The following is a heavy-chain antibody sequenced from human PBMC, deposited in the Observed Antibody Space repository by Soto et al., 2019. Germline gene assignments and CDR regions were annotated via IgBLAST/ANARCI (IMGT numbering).Heavy chain of an antibody. D-gene: IGHD7-27*01. CDR3: AKEVSLGSTVDLGY. CDR2: ISGSGGST. Sequence: PGGSLRLSCAASGFTFSIFAMSWVRQSPGKGLEWVSTISGSGGSTYYADAVKGRFSISRDNSMGTLYLQMKSLRVEDTAIYYCAKEVSLGSTVDLGYWGQVTLVTVSS. J-gene: IGHJ4*02. CDR1: GFTFSIFA. V-gene: IGHV3-23*01.